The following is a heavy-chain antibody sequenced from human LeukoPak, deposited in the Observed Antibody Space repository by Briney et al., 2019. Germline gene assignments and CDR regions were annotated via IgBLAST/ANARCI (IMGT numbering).Heavy chain of an antibody. CDR2: INHSGST. CDR1: GGSFSGYY. V-gene: IGHV4-34*01. Sequence: PSEALSLTCAVYGGSFSGYYWSWIRQPPGKGLEWIGEINHSGSTNYNPSLKSRVTISVDTSKNQFSLKLSSVTAADTAVYYCARVTDFWSGYYFGYFDYWGQGTLVTVSS. CDR3: ARVTDFWSGYYFGYFDY. J-gene: IGHJ4*02. D-gene: IGHD3-3*01.